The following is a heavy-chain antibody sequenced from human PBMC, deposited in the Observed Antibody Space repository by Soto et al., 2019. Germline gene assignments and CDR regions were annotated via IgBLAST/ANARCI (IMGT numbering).Heavy chain of an antibody. J-gene: IGHJ4*02. CDR1: GFTFSSYA. CDR2: IRGSGGST. D-gene: IGHD4-17*01. CDR3: AKDRGDYLHHYFDC. V-gene: IGHV3-23*01. Sequence: LRLSCAASGFTFSSYAMNWVRQAPGKGLEWVSGIRGSGGSTYYADSVKGRFTISRDNSKNTLYLQMNSLRAEDTAVYYCAKDRGDYLHHYFDCWGQGTLVNVSS.